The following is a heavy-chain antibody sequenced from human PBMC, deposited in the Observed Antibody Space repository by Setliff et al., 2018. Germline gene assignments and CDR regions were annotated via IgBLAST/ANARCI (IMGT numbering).Heavy chain of an antibody. CDR1: GGSIRNYY. D-gene: IGHD3-3*01. J-gene: IGHJ4*02. CDR2: IYYSGNT. Sequence: SETLSLTCTVSGGSIRNYYWSWIRHPPGKGLEWIGYIYYSGNTNYNPSLKSRVTISVDTSKNQFSLKLSSVTAADTAVYFCARGYYNFLSGYYTPYYFDYWGQGTLVTVSS. V-gene: IGHV4-59*01. CDR3: ARGYYNFLSGYYTPYYFDY.